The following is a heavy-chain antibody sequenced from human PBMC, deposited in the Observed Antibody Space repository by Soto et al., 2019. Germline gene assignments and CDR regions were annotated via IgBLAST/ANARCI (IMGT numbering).Heavy chain of an antibody. CDR1: GYTFTSYG. D-gene: IGHD5-12*01. Sequence: ASVKVSCKASGYTFTSYGISWGRQAPGQGLEWMGWISAYNGNTNYAQKLQGRVTMTTDTSTRTADMELRSLRSDDTAVYYCARDSPYRGYDDFDYWGPGTLVTVSS. CDR3: ARDSPYRGYDDFDY. J-gene: IGHJ4*02. CDR2: ISAYNGNT. V-gene: IGHV1-18*01.